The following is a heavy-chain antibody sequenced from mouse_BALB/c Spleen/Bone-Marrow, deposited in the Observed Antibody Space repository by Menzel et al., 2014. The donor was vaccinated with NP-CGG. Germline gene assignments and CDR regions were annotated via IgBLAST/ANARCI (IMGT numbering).Heavy chain of an antibody. CDR1: GYTFTNYW. CDR2: IYPSDSYS. D-gene: IGHD2-14*01. Sequence: VQLQESGAELVRPGASVKVSCKASGYTFTNYWINWVRQRPGQGLGWIGNIYPSDSYSNYNQKFKDKATLTVDKSFSTAYMQLSSPTSEDSAVYYCTRRDRYDYYGVDYWGQGTSVTVSS. CDR3: TRRDRYDYYGVDY. V-gene: IGHV1S126*01. J-gene: IGHJ4*01.